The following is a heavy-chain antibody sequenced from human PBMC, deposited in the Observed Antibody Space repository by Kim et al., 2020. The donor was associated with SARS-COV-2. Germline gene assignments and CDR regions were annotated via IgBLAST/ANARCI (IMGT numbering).Heavy chain of an antibody. J-gene: IGHJ3*01. Sequence: ASVKVSCEISGYTLPELSIYWVRQAPGKGLEWMGTFYPEDEKTVSAEKFQGRVTMTEDSSRDTAYMEVSSLRSDDAAVYYCATTLWDYDFWGGAPNAFDAWGKGTRVTVSS. D-gene: IGHD3-3*01. CDR2: FYPEDEKT. CDR1: GYTLPELS. V-gene: IGHV1-24*01. CDR3: ATTLWDYDFWGGAPNAFDA.